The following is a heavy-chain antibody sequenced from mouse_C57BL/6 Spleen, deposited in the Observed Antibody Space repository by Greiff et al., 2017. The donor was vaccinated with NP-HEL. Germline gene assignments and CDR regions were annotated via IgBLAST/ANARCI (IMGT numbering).Heavy chain of an antibody. D-gene: IGHD1-1*01. Sequence: EVQGVESGGDLVKPGGSLKLSCAASGFTFSSYGMSWVRQTPDKRLEWVATISSGGSYTYYPDRVKGRFTISRDNAKNTLYLQMSSLKSEDTAMYYCARHAGSSYYFDYWGQGTTLTVSS. J-gene: IGHJ2*01. CDR1: GFTFSSYG. V-gene: IGHV5-6*01. CDR3: ARHAGSSYYFDY. CDR2: ISSGGSYT.